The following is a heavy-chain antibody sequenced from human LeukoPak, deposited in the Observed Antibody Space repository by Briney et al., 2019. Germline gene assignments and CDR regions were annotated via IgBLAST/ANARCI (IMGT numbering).Heavy chain of an antibody. CDR2: IYYTGST. V-gene: IGHV4-59*01. CDR1: GGSIRSNY. D-gene: IGHD6-19*01. CDR3: ARGGYSSGWAFDY. J-gene: IGHJ4*02. Sequence: SETLSLTCTVSGGSIRSNYWGWIRQPPGKGLEFIGHIYYTGSTNYNPSLRSRVTISLDTSKNQFSLNLNSVTSADTAVYYCARGGYSSGWAFDYCGQGTLVTVSS.